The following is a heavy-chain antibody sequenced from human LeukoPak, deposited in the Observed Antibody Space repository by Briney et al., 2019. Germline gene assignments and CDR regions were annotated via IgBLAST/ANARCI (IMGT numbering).Heavy chain of an antibody. V-gene: IGHV1-2*02. J-gene: IGHJ5*02. D-gene: IGHD3-10*01. CDR1: GYTFTGYY. CDR3: ARAPPITRGPFDP. CDR2: INPNSGGT. Sequence: ASVKVSCKASGYTFTGYYMHWVRQAPGQGLEWMGWINPNSGGTIYAQKFQGRVTMTRDTSISTVYMELSRLRSDDTAVYYCARAPPITRGPFDPWGQGTLVTVSS.